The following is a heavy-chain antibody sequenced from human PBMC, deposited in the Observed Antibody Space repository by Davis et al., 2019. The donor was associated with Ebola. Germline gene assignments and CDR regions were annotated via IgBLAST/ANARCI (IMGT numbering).Heavy chain of an antibody. J-gene: IGHJ3*02. CDR2: ISAYNGNT. CDR3: ARDTYYDSIHNDAFDI. D-gene: IGHD3-22*01. V-gene: IGHV1-18*01. Sequence: AASVKVSCKASGYTFTSYGISWVRQAPGQGLEWMGWISAYNGNTNYAQKLQGRVTMTTDTSTSTAYMELRSLRSDDTAVYYCARDTYYDSIHNDAFDIWGQGTMVTVSS. CDR1: GYTFTSYG.